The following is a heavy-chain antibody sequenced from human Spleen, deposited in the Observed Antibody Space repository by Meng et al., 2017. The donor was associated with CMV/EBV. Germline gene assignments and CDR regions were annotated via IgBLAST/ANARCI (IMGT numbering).Heavy chain of an antibody. V-gene: IGHV3-21*01. CDR3: ARGDSSVYPIDY. D-gene: IGHD3-22*01. Sequence: VQLVESGGGLVKPGGSLRFSCAASGFTLSSYSMNWVRQAPGGGLEWVSSISGNSHHISYTDSVKGRFSISRDNAKNSLYLQMNNLSAEDTAVYYCARGDSSVYPIDYWGQGALVTVSS. J-gene: IGHJ4*02. CDR2: ISGNSHHI. CDR1: GFTLSSYS.